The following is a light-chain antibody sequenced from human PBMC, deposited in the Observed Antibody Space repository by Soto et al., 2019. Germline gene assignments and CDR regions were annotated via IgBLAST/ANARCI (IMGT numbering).Light chain of an antibody. CDR2: GAS. Sequence: SPGTLSLSPGERATLSCRASQSVSSSYLAWYQQKPGQAPRLLIYGASSRATGIPDRFSGSGSGTDFTLTISRLEPEDFAVYYCQQYGSSLITFGQGTLLEIK. V-gene: IGKV3-20*01. J-gene: IGKJ5*01. CDR3: QQYGSSLIT. CDR1: QSVSSSY.